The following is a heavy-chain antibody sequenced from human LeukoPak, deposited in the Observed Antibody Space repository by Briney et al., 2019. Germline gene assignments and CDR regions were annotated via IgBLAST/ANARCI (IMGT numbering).Heavy chain of an antibody. CDR1: GFTFSIYG. Sequence: GGSLRLSCAASGFTFSIYGMGWVRQAPGKGLEWVSSISDNGGNTYYADSAKGRFTISRDNSKNTLYLQMTSLRAEDTALYYCAKDAGGRWPLYYFDCWGQGTLVTVSS. J-gene: IGHJ4*02. CDR2: ISDNGGNT. CDR3: AKDAGGRWPLYYFDC. V-gene: IGHV3-23*01. D-gene: IGHD2-21*02.